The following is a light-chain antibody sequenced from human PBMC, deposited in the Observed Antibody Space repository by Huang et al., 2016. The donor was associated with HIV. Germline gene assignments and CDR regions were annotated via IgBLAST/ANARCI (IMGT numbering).Light chain of an antibody. Sequence: IVLTQSPATLSWYPGERVTISCRASQSADNYIAWYQQKPGQSPKRLIYEASNRAAGSPVKFSGSGSGTDFSRSISRLKSEDLAVYYCQQGAKGFAFGGETKLEFK. V-gene: IGKV3-11*01. CDR1: QSADNY. CDR3: QQGAKGFA. J-gene: IGKJ4*01. CDR2: EAS.